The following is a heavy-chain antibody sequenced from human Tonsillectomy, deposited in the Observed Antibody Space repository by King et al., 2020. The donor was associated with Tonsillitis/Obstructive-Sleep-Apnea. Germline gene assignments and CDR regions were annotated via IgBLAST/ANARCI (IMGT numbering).Heavy chain of an antibody. J-gene: IGHJ4*02. Sequence: QVQLVESGAEVKKPGASVKVSCKASGYTFTGDYMHWVRQAPGQGLEWMGRINPNSGGTNYAQKFQGRVTMTRDTSISTAYMELGRVRSDDTAGYYCARGLPASEVDYWGQGTLVTVSS. CDR1: GYTFTGDY. V-gene: IGHV1-2*06. D-gene: IGHD2-2*01. CDR2: INPNSGGT. CDR3: ARGLPASEVDY.